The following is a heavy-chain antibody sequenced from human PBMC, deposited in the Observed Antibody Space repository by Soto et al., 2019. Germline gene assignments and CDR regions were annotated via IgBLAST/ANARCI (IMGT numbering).Heavy chain of an antibody. CDR3: ARDDSIRYFII. CDR2: IYHSGSA. D-gene: IGHD3-9*01. V-gene: IGHV4-59*01. Sequence: PSETLSLTCSVSGDSISSYYWTWLRQPPGKGLEWIGYIYHSGSATYNPSLKSRVTMSVDTSKNQFSLKLTSVTAADTAVYYCARDDSIRYFIIWGQGTLVTVSS. CDR1: GDSISSYY. J-gene: IGHJ4*02.